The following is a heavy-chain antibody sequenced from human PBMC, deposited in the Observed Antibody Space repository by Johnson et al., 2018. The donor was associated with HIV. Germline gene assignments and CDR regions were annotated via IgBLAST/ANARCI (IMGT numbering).Heavy chain of an antibody. V-gene: IGHV3-30-3*01. CDR1: GFTFSSYA. CDR2: ISYDGSNK. J-gene: IGHJ3*02. D-gene: IGHD5-18*01. CDR3: ARVTHIQLWANDAFDI. Sequence: QMMLVESGGGVVQPGGSLRLSCAASGFTFSSYAVHWVRQAPGKGLEWVAIISYDGSNKYYADSVKGRFTISRDNSKNTLYLQMNSLRAEDTAVYYCARVTHIQLWANDAFDIWGQGTMVTVSS.